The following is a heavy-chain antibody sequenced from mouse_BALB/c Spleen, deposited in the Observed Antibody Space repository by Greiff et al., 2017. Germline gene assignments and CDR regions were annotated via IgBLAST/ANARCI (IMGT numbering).Heavy chain of an antibody. CDR2: INSNGGST. D-gene: IGHD1-2*01. CDR3: ARRTAYYYAMDY. Sequence: EVNVVESGGGLVQPGGSLKLSCAASGFTFSSYGMSWVRQTPDKRLELVATINSNGGSTYYPDSVKGRFTISRDNAKNTLYLQMSSLKSEDTAMYYCARRTAYYYAMDYWGQGTSVTVSS. J-gene: IGHJ4*01. CDR1: GFTFSSYG. V-gene: IGHV5-6-3*01.